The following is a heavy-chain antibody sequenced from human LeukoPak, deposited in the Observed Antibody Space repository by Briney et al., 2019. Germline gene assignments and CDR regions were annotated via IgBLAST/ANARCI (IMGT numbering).Heavy chain of an antibody. V-gene: IGHV4-61*01. D-gene: IGHD1-26*01. CDR2: IYYSGST. CDR3: ARLGATTSTGFMAFGI. Sequence: SETLSLTCTVSGGSVSSGSYYWSWIRQPPGKGLEWIGYIYYSGSTNYNPSLKSRVTISVDTSKNQFSLKLSSVTAADTAVYYCARLGATTSTGFMAFGIWGQGTMVTVSS. J-gene: IGHJ3*02. CDR1: GGSVSSGSYY.